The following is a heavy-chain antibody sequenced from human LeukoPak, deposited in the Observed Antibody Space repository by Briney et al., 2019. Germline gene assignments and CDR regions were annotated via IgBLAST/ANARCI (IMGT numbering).Heavy chain of an antibody. CDR2: ISPNSGRT. CDR3: ARDSYGALDY. J-gene: IGHJ4*02. V-gene: IGHV1-2*02. CDR1: GYTFTGYY. D-gene: IGHD1-26*01. Sequence: ASVEGSCKASGYTFTGYYMHWVRQAPGQGLEWMGWISPNSGRTNYAQKFQGRVTMTRDTSISTAYMELSRLRSDDTAVYYCARDSYGALDYWGQGTLVTVSS.